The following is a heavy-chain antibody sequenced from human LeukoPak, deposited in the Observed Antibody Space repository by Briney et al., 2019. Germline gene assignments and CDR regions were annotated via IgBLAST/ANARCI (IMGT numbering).Heavy chain of an antibody. J-gene: IGHJ4*02. CDR2: IRYDGSNK. CDR1: GFTFSSYG. Sequence: GSLRLSCAASGFTFSSYGMPWVRQASGKGLEWVAFIRYDGSNKYYADSVKGRFTISRDNSKNTLYLQMNSLRAEDTAVYYCAKDTSYYDFWSGPTFDYWGQGTLVTVSS. D-gene: IGHD3-3*01. CDR3: AKDTSYYDFWSGPTFDY. V-gene: IGHV3-30*02.